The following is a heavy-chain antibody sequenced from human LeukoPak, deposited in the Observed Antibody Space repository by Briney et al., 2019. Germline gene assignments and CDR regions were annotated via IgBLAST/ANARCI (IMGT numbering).Heavy chain of an antibody. CDR2: ISYDGSNK. CDR1: GFTFSSYG. J-gene: IGHJ4*02. Sequence: GGSPRLSCAASGFTFSSYGMHWVRQAPGKGLEWVAVISYDGSNKYYADSVKGRFTISRDNSKNTLYLQMNSLRAEDTAVYYCARSTYYYDSRSSGFDYWGQGTLVTVSS. CDR3: ARSTYYYDSRSSGFDY. V-gene: IGHV3-30*03. D-gene: IGHD3-22*01.